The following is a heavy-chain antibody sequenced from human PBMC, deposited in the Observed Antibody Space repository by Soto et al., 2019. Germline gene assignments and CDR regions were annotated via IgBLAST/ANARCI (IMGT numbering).Heavy chain of an antibody. V-gene: IGHV3-64D*08. J-gene: IGHJ6*02. CDR3: VKDPTYYDFWSGPTSDGLDV. CDR2: ISSNGGST. D-gene: IGHD3-3*01. CDR1: GFTFSSYA. Sequence: GGSLRLSCSASGFTFSSYAMHWVRQAPGKGLEYVSAISSNGGSTYYADSVKGRFTISRDNSKNTLYLQMSSLRAEDTAVYYCVKDPTYYDFWSGPTSDGLDVWGQGTTVSVAS.